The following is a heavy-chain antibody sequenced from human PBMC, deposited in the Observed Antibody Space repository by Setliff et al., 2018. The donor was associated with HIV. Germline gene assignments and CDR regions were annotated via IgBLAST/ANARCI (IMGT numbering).Heavy chain of an antibody. D-gene: IGHD6-13*01. V-gene: IGHV3-7*01. CDR2: IKQDGSEK. J-gene: IGHJ4*02. CDR1: GFTFSSYW. CDR3: ARDKDSSSWYNQEYYFDY. Sequence: GGSLRLSCAASGFTFSSYWMSWVRQAPGKGLEWVANIKQDGSEKYYVDSVKGRFTISRDNAKNSLYLQMNSLRAEDTAVYYCARDKDSSSWYNQEYYFDYWGQGTLVTVS.